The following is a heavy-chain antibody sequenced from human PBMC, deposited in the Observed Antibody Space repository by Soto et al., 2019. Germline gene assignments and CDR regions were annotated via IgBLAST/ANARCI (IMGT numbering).Heavy chain of an antibody. CDR3: VRWSEF. CDR2: FNSGGXGX. J-gene: IGHJ4*02. CDR1: GFTFSNYW. V-gene: IGHV3-74*01. Sequence: GGSLRLSCAASGFTFSNYWMHWVRQAPGKGLVWVWRFNSGGXGXXXXXXXXXXXXXXVDXXNSXXXLXGXXXRAEDTAVYYCVRWSEFWGKGTLVTVSX. D-gene: IGHD2-15*01.